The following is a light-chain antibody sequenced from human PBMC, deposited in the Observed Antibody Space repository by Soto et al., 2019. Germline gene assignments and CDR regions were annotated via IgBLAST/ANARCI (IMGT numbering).Light chain of an antibody. CDR3: QHYSNWPPT. J-gene: IGKJ3*01. Sequence: EVVMTQSPATLSVSPGERVTLSCRASESVHRNLAWYQQKPGQAPSLLIYYASTRATGVPDRFTGSGSGTEFTLTISSLQSDDFGVYHCQHYSNWPPTFGPGTKVEIK. CDR2: YAS. CDR1: ESVHRN. V-gene: IGKV3-15*01.